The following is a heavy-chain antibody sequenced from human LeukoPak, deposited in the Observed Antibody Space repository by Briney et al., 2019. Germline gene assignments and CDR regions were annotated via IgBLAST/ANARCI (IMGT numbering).Heavy chain of an antibody. CDR2: IIPIFGTA. CDR1: GGTFSSYA. D-gene: IGHD2-2*01. V-gene: IGHV1-69*13. Sequence: SVKVSCKASGGTFSSYAISWVRQAPGQGLEWMGGIIPIFGTANYAQKFQGRVTITADESTSTAYMELSSLRSEDTAVYYCARGTPKPIVVVPAATGGFDYWGQGTLVTVSS. CDR3: ARGTPKPIVVVPAATGGFDY. J-gene: IGHJ4*02.